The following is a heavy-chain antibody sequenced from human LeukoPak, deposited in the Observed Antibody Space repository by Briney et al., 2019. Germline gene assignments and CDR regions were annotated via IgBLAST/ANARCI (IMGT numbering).Heavy chain of an antibody. Sequence: PGGSLRLSCAASGFTFSSNWMHWVRQAPGKGLVWVSGLNSDGSTTSYADSVKGRFTISRDNAKNTLYLQMDSPRAEDTAVYYCARSDYFDYWGQGTLVTVSS. CDR2: LNSDGSTT. V-gene: IGHV3-74*01. CDR1: GFTFSSNW. J-gene: IGHJ4*02. CDR3: ARSDYFDY.